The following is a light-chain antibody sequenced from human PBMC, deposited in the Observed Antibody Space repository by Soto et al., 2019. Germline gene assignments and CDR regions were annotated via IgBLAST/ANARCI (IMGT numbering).Light chain of an antibody. CDR2: DTS. CDR3: QQPTNWLT. Sequence: EIVLTQSPATLSLSPGERATLSCRASESVSDYIAWYQQKPGQPPRLVIYDTSHRATGVPARFSGSGSGTDFTLTISSLEPEDFAVYYWQQPTNWLTFGGGTKVEIK. J-gene: IGKJ4*01. V-gene: IGKV3-11*01. CDR1: ESVSDY.